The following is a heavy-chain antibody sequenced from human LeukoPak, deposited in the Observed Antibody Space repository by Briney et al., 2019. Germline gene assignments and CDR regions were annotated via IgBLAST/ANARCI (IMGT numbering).Heavy chain of an antibody. Sequence: ASVKVSCKASGYTFTSYGFSWVRQAPGQGLEWMGWISTYYGNTNYTQKLQDRVTMTTDTSTSTAYMELTSLRSDDTAVYYCARVYSTNYYGSGDRPFLFDYWGQGTVVTVSS. CDR1: GYTFTSYG. V-gene: IGHV1-18*01. CDR2: ISTYYGNT. J-gene: IGHJ4*02. D-gene: IGHD3-10*01. CDR3: ARVYSTNYYGSGDRPFLFDY.